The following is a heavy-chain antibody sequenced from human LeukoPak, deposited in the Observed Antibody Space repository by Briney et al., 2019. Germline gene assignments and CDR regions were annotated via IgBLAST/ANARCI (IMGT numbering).Heavy chain of an antibody. D-gene: IGHD6-19*01. J-gene: IGHJ4*02. CDR1: GFTFSSYS. V-gene: IGHV3-21*01. CDR2: ISSSSYI. Sequence: PGGSLRLSCAASGFTFSSYSMNWVRQAPGKGLECVSSISSSSYIYYADSVKGRFTISRDNAKNSLYLQMNSLRAEDTAVYYCVTAVASYYFDYWGQGTLVTVSS. CDR3: VTAVASYYFDY.